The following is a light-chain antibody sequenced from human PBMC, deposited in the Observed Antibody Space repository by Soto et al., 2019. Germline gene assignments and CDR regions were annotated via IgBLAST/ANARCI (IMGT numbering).Light chain of an antibody. J-gene: IGLJ2*01. V-gene: IGLV1-44*01. Sequence: QSVLTQPPSASGTPGQRVTVSCSGTYSNIGINDVHWYRQLSGTAPQILIYDTSQRATGVPDRFSGSRSGTSASLVISGLQTEDEADYHCAAWDDSLNGPAFGGGTKLTAL. CDR2: DTS. CDR3: AAWDDSLNGPA. CDR1: YSNIGIND.